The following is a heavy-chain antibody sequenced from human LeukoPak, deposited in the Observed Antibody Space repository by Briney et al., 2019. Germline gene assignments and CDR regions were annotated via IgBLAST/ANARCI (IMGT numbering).Heavy chain of an antibody. V-gene: IGHV4-59*01. Sequence: SETLSLTCTVSGGSISSYYWSWIRQPPGKGLGWIGYIYYSGSTNYNPSLKSRVTISVDTSKNQFSLKLSSVTAADTAVYYCARVEVGATTESFDPWGQGTLVTVSS. D-gene: IGHD1-26*01. CDR2: IYYSGST. CDR3: ARVEVGATTESFDP. CDR1: GGSISSYY. J-gene: IGHJ5*02.